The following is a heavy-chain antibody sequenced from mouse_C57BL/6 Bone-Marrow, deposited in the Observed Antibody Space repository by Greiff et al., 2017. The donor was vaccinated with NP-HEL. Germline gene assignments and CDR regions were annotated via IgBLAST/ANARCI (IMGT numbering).Heavy chain of an antibody. J-gene: IGHJ2*01. CDR3: ARDEEYYPFVDY. CDR1: GYTFTDYY. Sequence: EVKLQQSGPELVKPGASVKISCKASGYTFTDYYMNWVKQSHGKSLEWIGDITPNNGGTSYNQKFKGKATLTVDKSSSTAYMELRSLTSEDSAVYYCARDEEYYPFVDYWGQGTTLTVSS. CDR2: ITPNNGGT. V-gene: IGHV1-26*01. D-gene: IGHD1-1*01.